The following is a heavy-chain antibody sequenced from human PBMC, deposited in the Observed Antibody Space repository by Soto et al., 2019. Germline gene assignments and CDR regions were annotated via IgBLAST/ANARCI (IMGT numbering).Heavy chain of an antibody. CDR2: IYYSGST. CDR3: ARVHCSGGSCYANCFDP. D-gene: IGHD2-15*01. CDR1: GGSISSYY. J-gene: IGHJ5*02. V-gene: IGHV4-59*01. Sequence: SETLSLTCTVSGGSISSYYWSWIRQPPGKGLEWIGYIYYSGSTNYNPSLKSRVTISVDTSKNQFSLKLSSVTAADTAVYYCARVHCSGGSCYANCFDPWGQGTLVTVSS.